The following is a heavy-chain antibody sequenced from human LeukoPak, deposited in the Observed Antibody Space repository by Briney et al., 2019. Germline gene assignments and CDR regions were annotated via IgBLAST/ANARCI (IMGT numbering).Heavy chain of an antibody. CDR3: AKMNYYDSSGYDY. D-gene: IGHD3-22*01. J-gene: IGHJ4*02. CDR1: GFTFSSYA. Sequence: GGSLRLSSAASGFTFSSYAMSWVRQAPGKGLEWVSAISGSGGSTYYADSVKGRFTISRDNSKNTLYLQMNSLRAEDTAVYYCAKMNYYDSSGYDYWGQGTLVTVSS. CDR2: ISGSGGST. V-gene: IGHV3-23*01.